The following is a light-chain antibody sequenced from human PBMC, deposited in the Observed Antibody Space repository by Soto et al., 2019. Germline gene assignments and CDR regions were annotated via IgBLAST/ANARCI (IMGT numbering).Light chain of an antibody. V-gene: IGLV2-14*01. Sequence: LAQPASVSASPGQSITISCTGTSIDIGAHNSVSWYQRHPGEAPKVIIHEVSNRPSGISDRFSGSKSGNTASLTISGLQAEDEAIYYCSSYTSSATWVFXGGTKVTVL. CDR1: SIDIGAHNS. CDR3: SSYTSSATWV. CDR2: EVS. J-gene: IGLJ3*02.